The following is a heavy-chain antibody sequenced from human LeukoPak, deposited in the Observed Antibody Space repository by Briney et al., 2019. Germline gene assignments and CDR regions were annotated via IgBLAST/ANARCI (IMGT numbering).Heavy chain of an antibody. CDR1: GYTFTGYY. D-gene: IGHD1-26*01. J-gene: IGHJ3*02. CDR2: INPNSGGK. Sequence: SVNVSCQASGYTFTGYYMHWVRQAPGQGLEWMGGINPNSGGKKYEQKFQGRVTMTRDTYISTGYMELSRLRSDDTAVYYCARDTVGATPSAFDIWGQGTMVTVSS. V-gene: IGHV1-2*02. CDR3: ARDTVGATPSAFDI.